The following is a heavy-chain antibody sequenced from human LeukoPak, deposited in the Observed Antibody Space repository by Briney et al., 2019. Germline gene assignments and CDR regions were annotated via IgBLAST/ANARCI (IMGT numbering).Heavy chain of an antibody. Sequence: GGSLRLSCAASGFPFSSYWMSWVRQAPGKGLEWVANIKQDGSEKYYVDSVKGRFTISRDNAKNSLYLQMNSLRAEDTAVYYCARDPVERYFDYWGQGTLVTVSS. CDR3: ARDPVERYFDY. D-gene: IGHD1-1*01. J-gene: IGHJ4*02. CDR1: GFPFSSYW. CDR2: IKQDGSEK. V-gene: IGHV3-7*01.